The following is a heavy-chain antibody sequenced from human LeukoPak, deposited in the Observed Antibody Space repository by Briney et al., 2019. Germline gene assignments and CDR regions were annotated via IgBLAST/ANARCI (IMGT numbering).Heavy chain of an antibody. CDR2: ITSSGSDI. D-gene: IGHD6-6*01. CDR1: GFTFNTYY. CDR3: ATDPSSSVWYY. V-gene: IGHV3-21*01. J-gene: IGHJ4*02. Sequence: GGSLRLSCAASGFTFNTYYMKWVRQAPGRGLEWVSSITSSGSDIYYADSVKGRFTISRDNAKYSLYLQMNSLRADDTAIYYCATDPSSSVWYYWGQGTLVTVSS.